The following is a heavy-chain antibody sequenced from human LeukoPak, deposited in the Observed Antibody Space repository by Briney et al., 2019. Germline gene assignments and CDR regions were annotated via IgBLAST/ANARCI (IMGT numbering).Heavy chain of an antibody. Sequence: GGSLRLSCAASRFTFNNYWMTWLRQAPGKGLEWVASIRDDGSAQYYVGSVQGRFTISRDNAKNSLYLQMNSLRAEDTAVYYCARAYDYLDYWGQGTLVTVSS. CDR3: ARAYDYLDY. CDR1: RFTFNNYW. V-gene: IGHV3-7*01. CDR2: IRDDGSAQ. J-gene: IGHJ4*02. D-gene: IGHD4-17*01.